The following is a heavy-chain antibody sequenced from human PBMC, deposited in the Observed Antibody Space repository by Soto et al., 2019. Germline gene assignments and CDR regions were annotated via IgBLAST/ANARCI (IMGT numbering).Heavy chain of an antibody. Sequence: ASVKVSCKASGYTFTSYGISWVRQARGQGLEWMGWISAYNGNTNYAQKLQGRVTMTTDTSTSTAYMELRSLRSDDTAVYYCARDAYYYDSSGVPFDYWGQGTLVTVSS. CDR3: ARDAYYYDSSGVPFDY. D-gene: IGHD3-22*01. CDR1: GYTFTSYG. CDR2: ISAYNGNT. V-gene: IGHV1-18*04. J-gene: IGHJ4*02.